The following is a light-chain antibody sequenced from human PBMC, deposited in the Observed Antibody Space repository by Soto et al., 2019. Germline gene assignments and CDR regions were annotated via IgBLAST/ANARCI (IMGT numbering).Light chain of an antibody. CDR2: GAS. CDR1: QSVSSSY. V-gene: IGKV3-20*01. CDR3: QQYGSAPMYT. J-gene: IGKJ2*01. Sequence: EIVLTQSPGTLSLSPGERATLSCRASQSVSSSYLAWYQQKPGQAPRLLIYGASSRATSIPDMLRGSGSGTDFTLTIRSLDPEDCAVYYSQQYGSAPMYTFGQGTKLEIK.